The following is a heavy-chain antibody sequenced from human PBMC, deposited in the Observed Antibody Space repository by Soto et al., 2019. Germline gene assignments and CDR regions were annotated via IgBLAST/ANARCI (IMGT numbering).Heavy chain of an antibody. CDR1: GFSLTTSGVG. Sequence: QITLKEAGPTVVKPTETLTLTCTFPGFSLTTSGVGVGWVRQSPGKAPEWLALIYWDDDKRYSTSLKSRLTITKDTSKNQLVLTMANVDPADTATYYCAHRVLRTVFGLVTTTAIYFDFWGQGTPVVVSS. V-gene: IGHV2-5*02. D-gene: IGHD3-3*01. CDR2: IYWDDDK. CDR3: AHRVLRTVFGLVTTTAIYFDF. J-gene: IGHJ4*02.